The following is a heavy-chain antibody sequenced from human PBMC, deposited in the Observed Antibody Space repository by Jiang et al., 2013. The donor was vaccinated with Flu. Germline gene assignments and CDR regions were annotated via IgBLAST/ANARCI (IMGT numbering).Heavy chain of an antibody. CDR3: AHAMRSRVDIVVSYGMDV. D-gene: IGHD2-2*01. Sequence: KPTQTLTLTCTFSGFSLSTSGVGVGWIRQPPGKALEWLALIYWNDDKRHSPSLKSRLTITKDTSKNQVVLTMTNMDPVDTATYYCAHAMRSRVDIVVSYGMDVWGQGTTVTVSS. CDR1: GFSLSTSGVG. J-gene: IGHJ6*02. CDR2: IYWNDDK. V-gene: IGHV2-5*01.